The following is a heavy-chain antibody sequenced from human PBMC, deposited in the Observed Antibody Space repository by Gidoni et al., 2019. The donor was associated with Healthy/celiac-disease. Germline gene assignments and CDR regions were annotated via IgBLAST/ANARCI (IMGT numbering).Heavy chain of an antibody. CDR2: ISAYNGVT. CDR1: GYTFTSYG. D-gene: IGHD6-19*01. Sequence: QVQLVQSGPEVTKPGASVKVSCKAPGYTFTSYGLSWVRQAPGQGLEWMGWISAYNGVTNYAQNLQGRLTMTTDTSTTTAYMELRSLRSDDTAVYYCARPIGTSGWYYFDYWGQGTLVTVSS. CDR3: ARPIGTSGWYYFDY. J-gene: IGHJ4*02. V-gene: IGHV1-18*04.